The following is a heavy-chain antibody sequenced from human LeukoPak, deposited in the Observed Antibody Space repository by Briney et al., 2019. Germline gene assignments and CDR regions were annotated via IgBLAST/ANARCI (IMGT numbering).Heavy chain of an antibody. Sequence: PSETLSLTCTVSGGCINSYQWSWIRQPPGKGLEWIGYIHYSGGTNYNPSLKSRVTISIDTSKNQFSLKLSSVTAADTAVYYCARVGYDISIDYWGQGTLVTVSS. CDR2: IHYSGGT. V-gene: IGHV4-59*01. CDR1: GGCINSYQ. D-gene: IGHD3-9*01. J-gene: IGHJ4*02. CDR3: ARVGYDISIDY.